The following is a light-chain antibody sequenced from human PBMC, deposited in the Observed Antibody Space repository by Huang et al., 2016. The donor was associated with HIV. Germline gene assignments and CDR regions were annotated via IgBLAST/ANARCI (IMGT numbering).Light chain of an antibody. CDR1: RDISTC. CDR3: QKYDSAPRT. Sequence: MTQSPPSLSASIGDRVTLTCRASRDISTCLAWYQQKPGKPPRLLIYAASILPSGVPSRFSGGGSGTNFTLTVSSLQPEDVANYYCQKYDSAPRTFGQGTKLEL. J-gene: IGKJ1*01. V-gene: IGKV1-27*01. CDR2: AAS.